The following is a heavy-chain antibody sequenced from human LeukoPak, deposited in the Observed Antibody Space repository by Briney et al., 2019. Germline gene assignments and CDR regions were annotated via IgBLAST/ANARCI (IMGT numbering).Heavy chain of an antibody. CDR3: ARVAGGIQYLHRFDP. V-gene: IGHV7-4-1*02. CDR1: GYTFTSYA. Sequence: GASVKVSCKASGYTFTSYAMDWVRQAPGQGLEWMGWINTNTGNPTYAQGFTGRFVFSLDTSVSTAYLQISSLKAEDTAVYYCARVAGGIQYLHRFDPWGQGTLVTVSS. J-gene: IGHJ5*02. CDR2: INTNTGNP. D-gene: IGHD4-11*01.